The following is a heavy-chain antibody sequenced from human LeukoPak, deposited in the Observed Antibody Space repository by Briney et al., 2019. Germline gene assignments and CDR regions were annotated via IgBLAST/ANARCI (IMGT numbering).Heavy chain of an antibody. J-gene: IGHJ4*02. D-gene: IGHD3-9*01. CDR3: ARVYYDVLTGYYSLFDQ. CDR1: GFTFSTYW. V-gene: IGHV3-74*01. Sequence: GGSLRLSCAASGFTFSTYWMHWVRQAPGKGLVWFSRINSDGSSTNYADSVKGRFTISRDNAKNTLYLQMNSLRAEDTAVYYCARVYYDVLTGYYSLFDQWGQGTLVTVSP. CDR2: INSDGSST.